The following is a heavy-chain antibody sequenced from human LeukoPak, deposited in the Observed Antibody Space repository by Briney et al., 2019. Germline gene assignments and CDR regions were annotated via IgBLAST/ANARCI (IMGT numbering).Heavy chain of an antibody. CDR1: GYTFTSYD. D-gene: IGHD4-23*01. J-gene: IGHJ5*02. Sequence: GSVEVSCKASGYTFTSYDINWVRQATGQGLEWMGWMNPNSGNTGYAQKFQGRVTITRNTSISTAYMELSSLRSEDTAVYYCARVDYGGNSKGNWFDPWGQGTLVTVSS. CDR3: ARVDYGGNSKGNWFDP. CDR2: MNPNSGNT. V-gene: IGHV1-8*03.